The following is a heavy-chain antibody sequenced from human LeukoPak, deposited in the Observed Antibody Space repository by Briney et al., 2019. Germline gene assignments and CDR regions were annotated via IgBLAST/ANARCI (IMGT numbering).Heavy chain of an antibody. V-gene: IGHV3-30-3*01. J-gene: IGHJ4*02. CDR1: GFTFSSYA. CDR3: ARDPNPYVEMATIADY. CDR2: ISYDGSNK. Sequence: GGSLRLSCAASGFTFSSYAMHWVRQAPGKGLERVAVISYDGSNKYYADSVKGRFTISRDNSKNTLYLQMNSLGAEDTAVYYCARDPNPYVEMATIADYWGQGTLVTVSS. D-gene: IGHD5-24*01.